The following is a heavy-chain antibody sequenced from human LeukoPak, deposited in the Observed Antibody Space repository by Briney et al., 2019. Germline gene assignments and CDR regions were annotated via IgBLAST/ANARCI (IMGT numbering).Heavy chain of an antibody. CDR1: GFTFSSYA. CDR2: ISGSGGST. J-gene: IGHJ4*02. D-gene: IGHD6-19*01. Sequence: GGSLRLSSAASGFTFSSYAMSWVRQAPGKGLEWVSAISGSGGSTYYADSVKGRFTISRDNSKNTLYLQMNSLRAEDTAVYYCAKDVSRSIAVTLGYWGQGTLVTVSS. CDR3: AKDVSRSIAVTLGY. V-gene: IGHV3-23*01.